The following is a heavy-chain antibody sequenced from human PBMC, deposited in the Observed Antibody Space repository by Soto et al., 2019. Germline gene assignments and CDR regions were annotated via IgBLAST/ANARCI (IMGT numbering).Heavy chain of an antibody. V-gene: IGHV3-13*05. CDR3: ARTDRDFYGLDV. CDR2: ISAAGDP. CDR1: GFTFRNYD. Sequence: EVQLVESGGGLVQPGGSLRLSCEASGFTFRNYDMHWVRQGTGKGLECVSGISAAGDPDYADSVEGRFTISRENAQNSFFLQMNRLRVGATAVYYCARTDRDFYGLDVWGQGTTVIVSS. J-gene: IGHJ6*02.